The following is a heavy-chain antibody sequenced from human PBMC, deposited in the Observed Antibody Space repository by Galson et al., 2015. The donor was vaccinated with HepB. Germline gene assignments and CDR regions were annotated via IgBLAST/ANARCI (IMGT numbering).Heavy chain of an antibody. D-gene: IGHD5-18*01. CDR1: GGSFSGYY. V-gene: IGHV4-34*01. J-gene: IGHJ3*02. CDR3: ARAAEGIRSLAFDI. Sequence: ETLSLTCAVYGGSFSGYYWSWIRQPPGKGLEWIGEINHSGSTNYNPSLKSRVTISVDTSKNQFSLKLSSVTAADTAVYYCARAAEGIRSLAFDIWGQGTMVTVSS. CDR2: INHSGST.